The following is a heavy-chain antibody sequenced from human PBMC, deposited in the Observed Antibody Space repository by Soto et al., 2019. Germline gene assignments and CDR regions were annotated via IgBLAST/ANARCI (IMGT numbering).Heavy chain of an antibody. CDR1: GFTFTMYS. Sequence: EVQLVESGGGLVQPGGSLRLSCAASGFTFTMYSMSWFRQAPGKGLEWVSYISGSSDTIYYADSAKGRFTISRDNAKNSLYLQMNSLRDEDTAVYYCVRGNIVYSCINSRPCGMDVWGQGTTVTVSS. J-gene: IGHJ6*02. D-gene: IGHD1-26*01. CDR3: VRGNIVYSCINSRPCGMDV. CDR2: ISGSSDTI. V-gene: IGHV3-48*02.